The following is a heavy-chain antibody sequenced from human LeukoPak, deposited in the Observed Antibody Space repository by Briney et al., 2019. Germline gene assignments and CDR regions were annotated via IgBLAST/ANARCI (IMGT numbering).Heavy chain of an antibody. CDR1: GGSISSYY. D-gene: IGHD3-10*01. J-gene: IGHJ3*02. CDR2: IYHSGST. V-gene: IGHV4-59*12. Sequence: SETLSLTCTVSGGSISSYYWSWIRQPPGKGLEWIGYIYHSGSTYYNPSLKSRVTISVDRSKNQFSLKLSSVTAADTAVYYCARASYYYGSGRRDAFDIWGQGTMVTVSS. CDR3: ARASYYYGSGRRDAFDI.